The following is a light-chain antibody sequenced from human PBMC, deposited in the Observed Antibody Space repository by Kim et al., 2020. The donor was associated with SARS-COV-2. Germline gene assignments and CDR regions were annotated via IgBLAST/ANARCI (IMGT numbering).Light chain of an antibody. V-gene: IGLV2-11*01. J-gene: IGLJ2*01. CDR3: CSYAGSYGVV. CDR2: VVS. CDR1: GSDVGGYNY. Sequence: GQAVTISCTGTGSDVGGYNYVSWYQQHEGKAPKLMIYVVSKRPSGVPDRFSGSKSGNTASLTISGLQAEDEADYYCCSYAGSYGVVFGGGTQLTVL.